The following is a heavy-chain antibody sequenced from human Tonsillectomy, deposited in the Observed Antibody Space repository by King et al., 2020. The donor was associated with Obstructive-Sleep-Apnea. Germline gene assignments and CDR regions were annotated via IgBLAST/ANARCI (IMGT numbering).Heavy chain of an antibody. J-gene: IGHJ3*01. Sequence: VQLVESGRGLVQPGGSPRLSCAASGFSFSAYWMSWVRQAPGKGLEWVANIKGDGSKTNYVDSLRGRFTISRDNAKNTLYLQINVLRGEDTAVYYCVRDSNSDSGTTYYDVFDFWGQGTKVTVSS. CDR2: IKGDGSKT. V-gene: IGHV3-7*01. D-gene: IGHD3-10*01. CDR1: GFSFSAYW. CDR3: VRDSNSDSGTTYYDVFDF.